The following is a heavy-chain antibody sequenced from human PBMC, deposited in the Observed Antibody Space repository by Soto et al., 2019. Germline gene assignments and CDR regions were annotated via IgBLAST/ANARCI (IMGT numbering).Heavy chain of an antibody. V-gene: IGHV1-69*06. CDR2: IIPIFGTA. CDR1: GGTFSSYA. CDR3: ASRSSAAGTYHYYYYGMDV. J-gene: IGHJ6*02. D-gene: IGHD6-13*01. Sequence: QVQLVQSGDEVKKPGSSVKVSCKASGGTFSSYAISWVRQAPGQGLEWMGGIIPIFGTANYAQKFQGRVTITADKSTSTAYMELSSLRSEDTAVYYCASRSSAAGTYHYYYYGMDVWGQGTTVTVSS.